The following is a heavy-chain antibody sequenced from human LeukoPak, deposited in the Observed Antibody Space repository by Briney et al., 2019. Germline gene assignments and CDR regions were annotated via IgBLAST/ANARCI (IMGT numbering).Heavy chain of an antibody. CDR3: ANLGARMIDY. CDR2: ISGSGGST. V-gene: IGHV3-23*01. D-gene: IGHD3-16*01. Sequence: GGTLRLSCAASGFTFSSYGMSWVRQAPGKGLEWVSAISGSGGSTYYADSVKGRFTISRDNSKNTLYLQMNSLRAEDTAVYYCANLGARMIDYWGQGTLVTVSS. J-gene: IGHJ4*02. CDR1: GFTFSSYG.